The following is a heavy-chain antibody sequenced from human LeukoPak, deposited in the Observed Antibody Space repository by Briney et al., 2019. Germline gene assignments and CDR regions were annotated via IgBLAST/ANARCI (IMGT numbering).Heavy chain of an antibody. CDR1: GYNFTKYG. CDR3: ARGGCSSTYCQGRFDF. V-gene: IGHV1-18*01. CDR2: ISGYNGKT. Sequence: GASVKISCKASGYNFTKYGITWVREAPGQGLEWMGWISGYNGKTDYVEKLQDRVTMTTDTSSTTAYMELRSLKSDDAAVYYCARGGCSSTYCQGRFDFWGQGTLVTVSS. J-gene: IGHJ4*02. D-gene: IGHD2-2*01.